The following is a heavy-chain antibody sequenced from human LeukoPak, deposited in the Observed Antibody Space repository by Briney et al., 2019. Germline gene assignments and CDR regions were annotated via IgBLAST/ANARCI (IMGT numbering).Heavy chain of an antibody. D-gene: IGHD3-22*01. CDR2: IYYSGST. V-gene: IGHV4-59*01. Sequence: PSETLSLTCTVSGGSISSYYWSWIRQPPGKGLEWIGYIYYSGSTNYNPSLKSRVTISVDTSKNQFSLKLSSVTAADTAVYYCAREGGDYYDSSGYYMYWGQGTLVTVSS. CDR3: AREGGDYYDSSGYYMY. CDR1: GGSISSYY. J-gene: IGHJ1*01.